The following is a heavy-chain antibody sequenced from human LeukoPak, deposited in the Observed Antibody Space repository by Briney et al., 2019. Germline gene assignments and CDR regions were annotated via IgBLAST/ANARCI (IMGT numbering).Heavy chain of an antibody. CDR1: GDSIRSYY. J-gene: IGHJ4*01. D-gene: IGHD5-12*01. CDR3: ASHGSSGHDPLT. Sequence: SETLSLTCTVSGDSIRSYYWNWIRRPPGKGLEWMGYIYYTGSTSYNPSLKSRVTISLDTSKSQFSLRLTSVTAADTAVYYCASHGSSGHDPLTWGQGTLVTVSS. CDR2: IYYTGST. V-gene: IGHV4-59*08.